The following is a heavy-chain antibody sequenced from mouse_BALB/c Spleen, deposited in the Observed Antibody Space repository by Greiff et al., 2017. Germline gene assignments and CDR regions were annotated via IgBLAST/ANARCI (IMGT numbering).Heavy chain of an antibody. V-gene: IGHV14-3*02. CDR3: ARLGITTATMDY. CDR2: IDPANGNT. J-gene: IGHJ4*01. Sequence: VQLQQSGAELVKPGASVKLSCTASGFNIKDTYMHWVKQRPEQGLEWIGRIDPANGNTKYDPKFQGKATITADTSSNSAYLQLSSLTSEDTAVYYCARLGITTATMDYWGQGTSVTVSS. D-gene: IGHD1-2*01. CDR1: GFNIKDTY.